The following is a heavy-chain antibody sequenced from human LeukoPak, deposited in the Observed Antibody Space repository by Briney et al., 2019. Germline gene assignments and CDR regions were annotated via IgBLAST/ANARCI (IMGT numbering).Heavy chain of an antibody. V-gene: IGHV1-46*01. J-gene: IGHJ3*02. CDR3: ARAEWVGATKGAFDI. Sequence: ASVKLSCKASGYTFTSYYMHWVRQAPGQGLEWMGIINPSGGSTSYAQKFQGRVTMTRDMSTSTVYMELSSLRSEDTAVYYCARAEWVGATKGAFDIWGQGTMVTVSS. CDR2: INPSGGST. CDR1: GYTFTSYY. D-gene: IGHD1-26*01.